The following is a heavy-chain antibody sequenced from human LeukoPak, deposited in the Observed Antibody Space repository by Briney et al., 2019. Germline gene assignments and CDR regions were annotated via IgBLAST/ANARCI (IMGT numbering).Heavy chain of an antibody. D-gene: IGHD1-26*01. J-gene: IGHJ5*02. CDR3: ARESGPGSYFTSGVDP. V-gene: IGHV1-46*01. CDR2: INPSGGST. CDR1: GYTFTSYY. Sequence: ASVKVSCKASGYTFTSYYMHWVRQAPGQGLEWIGIINPSGGSTSYAQKFQGRVTMTRDTSTSTVYMELSSLRSEDTAVYYCARESGPGSYFTSGVDPWGQGTLVTVSS.